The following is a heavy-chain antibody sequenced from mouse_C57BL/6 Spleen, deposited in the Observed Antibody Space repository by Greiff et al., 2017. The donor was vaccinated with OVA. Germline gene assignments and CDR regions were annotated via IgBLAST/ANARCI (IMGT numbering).Heavy chain of an antibody. V-gene: IGHV2-2*02. CDR2: IWSGGST. Sequence: VKLMESGPGLVQPSQSLSITCTVSGFSLTSYGVHWVRQSPGKGLEWLGVIWSGGSTDYNAAFILRLSHSKDNFKTQGFIKMNILQANYTAIYYCARNYDYDCAFDYWGQGTTLTVSS. J-gene: IGHJ2*01. CDR1: GFSLTSYG. CDR3: ARNYDYDCAFDY. D-gene: IGHD2-4*01.